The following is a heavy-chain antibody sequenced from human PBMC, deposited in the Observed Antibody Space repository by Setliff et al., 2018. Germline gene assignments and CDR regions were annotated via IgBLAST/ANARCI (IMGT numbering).Heavy chain of an antibody. CDR1: GASLSSGTYY. V-gene: IGHV4-39*01. CDR3: ARMSGFLYMDV. CDR2: VYYRGDT. D-gene: IGHD3-3*01. J-gene: IGHJ6*03. Sequence: SETLSLTCTVSGASLSSGTYYWGWIRQPPGKGLEWIGRVYYRGDTYYNASLKGRLTISVDTAQNQFSLKLTSVTAADTAVYYRARMSGFLYMDVWGKGTTVTVSS.